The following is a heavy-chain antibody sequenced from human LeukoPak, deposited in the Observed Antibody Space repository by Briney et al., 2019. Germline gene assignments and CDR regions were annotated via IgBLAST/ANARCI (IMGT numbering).Heavy chain of an antibody. Sequence: GASVKVSCKASGYTFTRYAMNWVRQAPGQGLEWMGWINTNTGNPTYAQGFTGRFVFSLDTSVSTAYLQISSLKAEDTAVYYCARGYCSSTSCYGGSYWGQGPLVTVSS. CDR3: ARGYCSSTSCYGGSY. V-gene: IGHV7-4-1*02. J-gene: IGHJ4*02. CDR2: INTNTGNP. D-gene: IGHD2-2*01. CDR1: GYTFTRYA.